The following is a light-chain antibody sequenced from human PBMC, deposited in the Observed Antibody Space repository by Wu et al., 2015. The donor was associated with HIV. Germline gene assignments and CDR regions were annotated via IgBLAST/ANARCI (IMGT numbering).Light chain of an antibody. Sequence: EIVLTQSPGTLSLSPGEGATLSCRASQSLSRNYLAWYQLKPGQTPRLLIYGASSRATGIPDRFSGSGSGTDFTLTISRLEPDDFAVYFCQQYASPPRTFGQGTQGGN. CDR3: QQYASPPRT. J-gene: IGKJ1*01. V-gene: IGKV3-20*01. CDR1: QSLSRNY. CDR2: GAS.